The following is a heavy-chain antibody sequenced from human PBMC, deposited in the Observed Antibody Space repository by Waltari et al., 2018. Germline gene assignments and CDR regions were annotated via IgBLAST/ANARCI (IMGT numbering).Heavy chain of an antibody. D-gene: IGHD3-9*01. CDR3: ARGALTLYYFDY. CDR2: VYHNGNT. V-gene: IGHV4-38-2*02. J-gene: IGHJ4*02. Sequence: QVQLQESGPGLLKPSETLSLTCNVSGYSISSGYYWGWIRQSPGKGLEWIGSVYHNGNTYYKPSLKGRVTISLDTSKNEFSLELSSVTAADTAVYYCARGALTLYYFDYWGQGTLVTVSS. CDR1: GYSISSGYY.